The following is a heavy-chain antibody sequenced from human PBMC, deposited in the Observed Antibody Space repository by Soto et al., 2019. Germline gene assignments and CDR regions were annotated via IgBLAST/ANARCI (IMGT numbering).Heavy chain of an antibody. CDR3: ARAPPSTVTTLYYFDY. J-gene: IGHJ4*02. Sequence: SVKVSCKASGGTFSSYAISWVRQAPGQGLEWMGGIIPIFGTANYAQKFQGRVTIAADESTSTAYMELSSLRSEDTAVYYCARAPPSTVTTLYYFDYWGQGTLVTVST. D-gene: IGHD4-17*01. V-gene: IGHV1-69*13. CDR2: IIPIFGTA. CDR1: GGTFSSYA.